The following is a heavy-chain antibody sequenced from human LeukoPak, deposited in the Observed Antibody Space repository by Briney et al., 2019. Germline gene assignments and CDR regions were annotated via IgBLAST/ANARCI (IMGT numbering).Heavy chain of an antibody. Sequence: SGTLSLTCAVSGGSVSSSHWWTWVRQPPGKGLEWIGEIYYSGSTNYNPSLKSRVTISVDKSKNQFSLKLNSVTAADTAVYYCAKSNGYGLIDIWGQGTMVTVSS. CDR2: IYYSGST. D-gene: IGHD3-10*01. J-gene: IGHJ3*02. V-gene: IGHV4-4*02. CDR3: AKSNGYGLIDI. CDR1: GGSVSSSHW.